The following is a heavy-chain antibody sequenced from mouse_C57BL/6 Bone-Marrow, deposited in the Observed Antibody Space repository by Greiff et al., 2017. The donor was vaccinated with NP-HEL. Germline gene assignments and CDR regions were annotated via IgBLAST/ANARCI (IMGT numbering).Heavy chain of an antibody. CDR2: LSNLAYSI. CDR1: GFTFSDYG. V-gene: IGHV5-15*01. D-gene: IGHD3-3*01. Sequence: EVHLVESGGGLVQPGGSLKLSCAASGFTFSDYGMAWVRQAPRKGPEWVAFLSNLAYSIYYADTVTGRFTISRENAKNTLYLEMSSLRSEDTAMYYCARQGLFYAMDYWGQGTSVTVSS. CDR3: ARQGLFYAMDY. J-gene: IGHJ4*01.